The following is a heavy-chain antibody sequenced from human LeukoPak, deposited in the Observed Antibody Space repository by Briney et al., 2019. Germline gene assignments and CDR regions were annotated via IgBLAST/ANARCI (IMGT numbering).Heavy chain of an antibody. CDR1: GLNFSNFG. CDR3: ARDHYDILTGYSYYFDY. D-gene: IGHD3-9*01. J-gene: IGHJ4*02. V-gene: IGHV3-20*04. CDR2: ITSDGST. Sequence: GGSLRLSCEASGLNFSNFGMSWVRQAPGKGLEWVSGITSDGSTYYADSVKGRFTISRDNAKNSLYLQMNSLRAEDTALYYCARDHYDILTGYSYYFDYWGQGTLVTVSS.